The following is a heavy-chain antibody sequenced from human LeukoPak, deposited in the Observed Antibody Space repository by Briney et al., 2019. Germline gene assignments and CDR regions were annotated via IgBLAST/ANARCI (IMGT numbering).Heavy chain of an antibody. D-gene: IGHD3/OR15-3a*01. CDR2: IIPISGTA. V-gene: IGHV1-69*06. CDR1: GGTFSSYA. J-gene: IGHJ4*02. Sequence: SVKVSCKASGGTFSSYAISWVRQAPGQGLEWMGGIIPISGTANYAQKFQGRVTITADKSTSTAYMELSSLRSEDTAVYYCARSNTDWYFDYWGQGTLVTVSS. CDR3: ARSNTDWYFDY.